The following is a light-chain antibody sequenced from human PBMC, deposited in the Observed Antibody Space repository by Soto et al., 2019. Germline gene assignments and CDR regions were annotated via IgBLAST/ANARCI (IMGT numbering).Light chain of an antibody. J-gene: IGLJ1*01. Sequence: QSALTQPASVSGSPGQSITISCTGTSSDVGSYNYVSWYQQHPGKAPKLMIYEVSDRPSGISSRFSGSKSGNTASLTISGLQTEDEGDYYCSSYTSGSTLFGTGTKLTVL. CDR2: EVS. CDR3: SSYTSGSTL. V-gene: IGLV2-14*01. CDR1: SSDVGSYNY.